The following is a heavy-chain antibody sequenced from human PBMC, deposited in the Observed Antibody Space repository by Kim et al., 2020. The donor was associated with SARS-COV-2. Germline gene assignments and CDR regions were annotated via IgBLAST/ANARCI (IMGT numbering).Heavy chain of an antibody. CDR1: GYSFSNFD. J-gene: IGHJ4*02. V-gene: IGHV1-3*01. CDR2: INAGNGNT. CDR3: ARAWFGKYHFDY. D-gene: IGHD3-10*01. Sequence: ASVKVSCTASGYSFSNFDIYWVRQVPGQGLEWMGWINAGNGNTQYSQKFQGRVTFTRDTSATTAYMEMRSLKSDDTALYYCARAWFGKYHFDYWGQGTLVTVSS.